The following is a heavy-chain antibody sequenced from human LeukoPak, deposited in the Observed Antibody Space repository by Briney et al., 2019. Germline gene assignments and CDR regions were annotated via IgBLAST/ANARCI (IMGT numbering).Heavy chain of an antibody. CDR2: IEGDGSEK. D-gene: IGHD1-26*01. CDR3: ARDFLEVGATR. Sequence: PGGSLRLSCAASGFTFSNYWMTWVRQAPGKGLEWVANIEGDGSEKQYVDSAKGRFTISRDNAKNSLYPQMNSLRDEDTAVYFCARDFLEVGATRWGQGTLVTVSS. CDR1: GFTFSNYW. J-gene: IGHJ4*02. V-gene: IGHV3-7*01.